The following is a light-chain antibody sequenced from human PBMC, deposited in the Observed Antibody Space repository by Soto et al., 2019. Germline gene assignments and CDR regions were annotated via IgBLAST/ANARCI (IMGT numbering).Light chain of an antibody. CDR3: EAWDDSLYGAV. Sequence: QSVLTQPPSASGTPGQRVTISCSGGSSNIGANPINWYQQLPGTAPKLLTYNNDQRPSGVPDRFSASKSGTSASLAISGLQSEDEADYYCEAWDDSLYGAVLGGGTKLTVL. CDR1: SSNIGANP. J-gene: IGLJ2*01. CDR2: NND. V-gene: IGLV1-44*01.